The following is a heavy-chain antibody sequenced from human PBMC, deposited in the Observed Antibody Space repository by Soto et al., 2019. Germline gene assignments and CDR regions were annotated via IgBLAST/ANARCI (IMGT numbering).Heavy chain of an antibody. CDR2: ISSSSRTI. CDR3: AKDGGGDYVLYY. V-gene: IGHV3-48*02. Sequence: GGSLRLSCAVSGSTFSNDNMNWVRQAPGKGLEWVSYISSSSRTIKYADSVKGRFTASRDNAKNSLYLQMNSLRDEDTALYYCAKDGGGDYVLYYWGQGALVTVSS. D-gene: IGHD4-17*01. J-gene: IGHJ4*02. CDR1: GSTFSNDN.